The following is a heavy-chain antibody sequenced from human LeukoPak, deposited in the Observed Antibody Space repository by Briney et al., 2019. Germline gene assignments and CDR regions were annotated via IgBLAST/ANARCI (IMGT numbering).Heavy chain of an antibody. D-gene: IGHD3-10*01. J-gene: IGHJ6*02. CDR2: ISSSSSYI. V-gene: IGHV3-21*01. Sequence: GGSLRLSCAASGFTFSSYSMNWVRQAPGKGLEWVSSISSSSSYIYYADSVKGRFTISRDNAKNSLYLQMNSLRAEDTAVYYCARVRMVRGVILGMDVWGQGTTV. CDR3: ARVRMVRGVILGMDV. CDR1: GFTFSSYS.